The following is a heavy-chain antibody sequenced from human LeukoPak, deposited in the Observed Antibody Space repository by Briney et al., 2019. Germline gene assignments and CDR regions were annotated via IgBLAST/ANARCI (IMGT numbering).Heavy chain of an antibody. V-gene: IGHV1-18*01. CDR3: ARAANYYGSGSYEY. CDR1: GYTFTSYG. J-gene: IGHJ4*02. Sequence: GASVKVSCKASGYTFTSYGISWVRQAPGQGLEWMGWISAYNGNTNYAQKLQGRVTMTTDTSTSTAYMELRSLRSDDTAVYYCARAANYYGSGSYEYWGQGTLVTVSS. CDR2: ISAYNGNT. D-gene: IGHD3-10*01.